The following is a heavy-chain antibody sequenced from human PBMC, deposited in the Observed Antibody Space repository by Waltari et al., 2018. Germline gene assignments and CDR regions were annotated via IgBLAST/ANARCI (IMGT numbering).Heavy chain of an antibody. D-gene: IGHD3-10*01. CDR1: GDPISSGFYH. Sequence: QVQLQESGPGLVKPSQTLSLTCSVSGDPISSGFYHWSWIRQPAGRGLEWIGRVYVDRRTAYNPSLSSRVTISLDTSRNRFSLELTSVTAADTAIYYCARYYPSGKDYIDVWGKGTTVTVS. CDR2: VYVDRRT. CDR3: ARYYPSGKDYIDV. J-gene: IGHJ6*03. V-gene: IGHV4-61*02.